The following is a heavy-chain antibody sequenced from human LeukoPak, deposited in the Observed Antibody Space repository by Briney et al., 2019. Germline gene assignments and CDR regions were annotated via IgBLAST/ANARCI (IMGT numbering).Heavy chain of an antibody. CDR2: INHTGST. D-gene: IGHD5-18*01. V-gene: IGHV4-34*01. J-gene: IGHJ4*02. CDR1: DESLSGYF. CDR3: ARGGSGYSYGPLIRLGWYFDF. Sequence: SETLSLTCAVYDESLSGYFWTWIRQPPGKGLEWIGEINHTGSTNYNPSLKSRATISLDTSKNQFSLNLNSVTAADTAVYYCARGGSGYSYGPLIRLGWYFDFWGPGILVTVSS.